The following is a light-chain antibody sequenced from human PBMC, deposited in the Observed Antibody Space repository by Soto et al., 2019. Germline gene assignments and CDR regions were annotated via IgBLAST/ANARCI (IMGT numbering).Light chain of an antibody. CDR1: QNISSY. CDR3: QLRSNWPPTWT. V-gene: IGKV3-11*01. CDR2: DAS. J-gene: IGKJ1*01. Sequence: EIVLTQSPATLSLSPGERATLSCRASQNISSYLAWYQHKPGQAPRLLIYDASTRAAGIPARFSGSGSGTDFTLTISSLEPEDFAVYFCQLRSNWPPTWTFGQGTKVEVK.